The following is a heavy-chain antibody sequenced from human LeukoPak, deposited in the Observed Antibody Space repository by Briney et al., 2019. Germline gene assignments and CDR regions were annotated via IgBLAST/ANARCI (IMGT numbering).Heavy chain of an antibody. CDR2: IAYNGNT. Sequence: PSETLSLTCTASGGSISRFYWNWVRQPPGKGLEWIGYIAYNGNTNYSPSLKSRVTTSVDTSKNQFSLKLSSVTAADTAVYYCARAGTSGWYGEYWGQGILVTVSS. CDR3: ARAGTSGWYGEY. CDR1: GGSISRFY. D-gene: IGHD6-19*01. J-gene: IGHJ4*02. V-gene: IGHV4-59*01.